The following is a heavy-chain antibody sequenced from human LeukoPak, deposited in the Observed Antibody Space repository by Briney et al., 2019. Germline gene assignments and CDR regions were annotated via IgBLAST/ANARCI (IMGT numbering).Heavy chain of an antibody. J-gene: IGHJ6*02. CDR3: ARGGSYYFYNGMDV. CDR1: GYTFTGYY. Sequence: SAKASCKASGYTFTGYYMHWVRQAPGQGLEWMGGIIPIFGTANYAQKFQGRVTITADNSTSTAYMELSSLRSDDTAVYYCARGGSYYFYNGMDVWGQGTTVTVSS. CDR2: IIPIFGTA. V-gene: IGHV1-69*06. D-gene: IGHD1-1*01.